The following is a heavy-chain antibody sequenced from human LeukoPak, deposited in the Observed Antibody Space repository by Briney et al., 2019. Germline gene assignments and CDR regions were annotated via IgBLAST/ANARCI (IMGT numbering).Heavy chain of an antibody. Sequence: GGSLRLSCAASGFTFSSYSMNWVRQAPGKGLEWVSYISQSSDRIYHADSVRGRFTISRDNAKNSLYLQMDSLRVEDTAVYYCARDLLNDEGSSYFFDQWGQGTLVTVAS. CDR3: ARDLLNDEGSSYFFDQ. D-gene: IGHD2-2*01. CDR1: GFTFSSYS. V-gene: IGHV3-48*04. CDR2: ISQSSDRI. J-gene: IGHJ4*02.